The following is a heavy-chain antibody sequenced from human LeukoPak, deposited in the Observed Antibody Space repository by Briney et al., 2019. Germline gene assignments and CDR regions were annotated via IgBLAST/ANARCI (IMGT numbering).Heavy chain of an antibody. Sequence: AGGSPRLSCAASGFTFSSYWMHWVRQAPGKGLAWVSRINIDGSGTSYADSVKGRFTISRDNAKNTLYLQMNSLRVEDTAVYYCAKVRPGYYYMDVWGKGTTVTVSS. CDR2: INIDGSGT. D-gene: IGHD4-17*01. J-gene: IGHJ6*03. CDR3: AKVRPGYYYMDV. V-gene: IGHV3-74*01. CDR1: GFTFSSYW.